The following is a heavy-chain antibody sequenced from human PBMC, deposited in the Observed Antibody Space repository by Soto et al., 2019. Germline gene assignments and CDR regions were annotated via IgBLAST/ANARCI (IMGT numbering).Heavy chain of an antibody. CDR1: GFTFSSYA. V-gene: IGHV3-30-3*01. Sequence: GGSLRLSCAASGFTFSSYAMHWVRQAPGKGLEWVAVISYDGSNKYYADSVKGRFTISRDNSKNTLYLQMNSLRAEDTAVYYCARDWDVVVVAGGMDVWGQGTTVTVSS. J-gene: IGHJ6*02. CDR2: ISYDGSNK. CDR3: ARDWDVVVVAGGMDV. D-gene: IGHD2-15*01.